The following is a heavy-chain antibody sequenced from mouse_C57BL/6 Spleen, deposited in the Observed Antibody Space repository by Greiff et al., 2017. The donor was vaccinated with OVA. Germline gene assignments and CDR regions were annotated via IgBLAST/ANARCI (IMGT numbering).Heavy chain of an antibody. CDR1: GYTFTSYW. J-gene: IGHJ2*01. CDR2: IAPPDSYT. D-gene: IGHD4-1*01. V-gene: IGHV1-50*01. CDR3: AGPGTFDY. Sequence: QVQLQQPGAELVKPGASVKLSCKASGYTFTSYWMQWVNPRPGQGLEWIGEIAPPDSYTNYHQQFKGKATLTVDTSSSTAYMQLSSLTSEDSAVYYCAGPGTFDYWGQGTTLTVSS.